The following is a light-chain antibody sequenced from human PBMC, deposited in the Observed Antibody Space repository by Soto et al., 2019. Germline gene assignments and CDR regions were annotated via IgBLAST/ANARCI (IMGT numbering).Light chain of an antibody. CDR1: QDISNY. CDR3: QQQDDLPRT. CDR2: EAS. J-gene: IGKJ5*01. Sequence: DIQMTQSPSSLSASVGDRVTITCQASQDISNYVNWYQEKPGKAQKLLIYEASKLKTGVASRLRGGGSGTDFTLIINVVRPEDVATYYCQQQDDLPRTFGQGTRLEIK. V-gene: IGKV1-33*01.